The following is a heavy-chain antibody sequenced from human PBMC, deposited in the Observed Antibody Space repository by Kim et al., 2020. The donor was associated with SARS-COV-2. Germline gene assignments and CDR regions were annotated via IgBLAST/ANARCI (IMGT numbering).Heavy chain of an antibody. CDR1: GYRFTTDW. J-gene: IGHJ4*02. CDR3: ARHLLPAATN. V-gene: IGHV5-51*01. CDR2: IYPGSSET. Sequence: GESLKISCKASGYRFTTDWIGWVRQMPGKGLEWMGIIYPGSSETRSSPSFRGQVTIPADKSISTAFLQWSSLKASDTAIYYCARHLLPAATNWGQGTLVTVSS. D-gene: IGHD2-2*01.